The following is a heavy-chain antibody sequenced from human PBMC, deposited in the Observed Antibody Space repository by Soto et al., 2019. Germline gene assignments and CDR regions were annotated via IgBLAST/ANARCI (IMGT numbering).Heavy chain of an antibody. J-gene: IGHJ4*02. CDR3: ARAPGWLQSYFDY. CDR1: GFTVSSNY. D-gene: IGHD5-12*01. CDR2: IYSGGST. Sequence: EVQLVESGGGLVQPGGSLRLSCAASGFTVSSNYMSWVRQAPGKGLEWVSVIYSGGSTYYADSVKGRFTISRDNSKNTLYLQMNSLRAEDTAVYYCARAPGWLQSYFDYWGQGTLVTVSS. V-gene: IGHV3-66*01.